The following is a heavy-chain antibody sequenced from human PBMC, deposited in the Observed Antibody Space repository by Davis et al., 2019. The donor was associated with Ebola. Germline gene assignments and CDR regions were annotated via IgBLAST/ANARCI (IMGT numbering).Heavy chain of an antibody. J-gene: IGHJ3*02. CDR2: MNPNSGNT. Sequence: ASVKVSCKASGYTFISYDIHWVRQAAGQGLEWMGWMNPNSGNTGYAPKFQGRVTMTRDTSISTAYMELSSLRSEDTAVYYCAADTIAAAGTLGAFDIWGQGTMVTVSS. CDR3: AADTIAAAGTLGAFDI. D-gene: IGHD6-13*01. V-gene: IGHV1-8*01. CDR1: GYTFISYD.